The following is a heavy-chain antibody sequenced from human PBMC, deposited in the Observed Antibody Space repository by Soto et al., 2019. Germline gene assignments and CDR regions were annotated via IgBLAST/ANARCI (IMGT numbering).Heavy chain of an antibody. D-gene: IGHD1-1*01. CDR1: GDSVSSPYY. J-gene: IGHJ5*01. V-gene: IGHV4-4*02. CDR3: XXXXXXYAVHS. CDR2: VLHTGTT. Sequence: QVQLQESGPGLVKPSGTLSLTCAVSGDSVSSPYYWCWVRQPPGKGLEWIGEVLHTGTTSYNPSPRRRVTITTDTSINRFSXXXXXXXXXXXXXXXXXXXXXXYAVHSGGPGTLVIV.